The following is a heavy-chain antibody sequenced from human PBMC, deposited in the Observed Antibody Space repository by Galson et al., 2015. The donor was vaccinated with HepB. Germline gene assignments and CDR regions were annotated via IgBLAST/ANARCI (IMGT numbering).Heavy chain of an antibody. V-gene: IGHV1-3*01. Sequence: SVKVSCKASGYTFTSYAMHWVRQAPGQRLEWMGWINAGNGNTKYSQKFQGRVTITRDTSASTAYMELSSLRSEDTAVYYCARVLLSGWYKRPFDYWGQGTLVTVSS. CDR2: INAGNGNT. J-gene: IGHJ4*02. CDR3: ARVLLSGWYKRPFDY. CDR1: GYTFTSYA. D-gene: IGHD6-19*01.